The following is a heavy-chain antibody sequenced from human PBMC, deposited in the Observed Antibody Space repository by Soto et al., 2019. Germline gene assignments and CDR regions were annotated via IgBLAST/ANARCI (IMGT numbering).Heavy chain of an antibody. CDR1: GFTFSSYA. Sequence: GGSLRLSCAASGFTFSSYAMSWVRQAPGKGLEWVSAISGSGGSTYYADSVKGRFTISRDNSKNTLYLQMNSLRAEDTAVYYCAKDLEGDDIVVVVAALGGDAFDIWGQGTMVTVSS. J-gene: IGHJ3*02. CDR2: ISGSGGST. D-gene: IGHD2-15*01. CDR3: AKDLEGDDIVVVVAALGGDAFDI. V-gene: IGHV3-23*01.